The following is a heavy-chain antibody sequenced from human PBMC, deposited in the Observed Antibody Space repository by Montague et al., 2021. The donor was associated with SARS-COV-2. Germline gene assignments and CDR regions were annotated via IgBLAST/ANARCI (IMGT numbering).Heavy chain of an antibody. Sequence: SETLSLTCTVSGGSISTEGYYWGWFRQPPGKGLEWLANTYHNDAPNYKPSLKSRLTIILDTPKNQYSLSLKSLSAEDTAVYYCVRHGSCSSDRWGQGTLVTVSS. CDR3: VRHGSCSSDR. J-gene: IGHJ1*01. CDR1: GGSISTEGYY. CDR2: TYHNDAP. D-gene: IGHD3-10*01. V-gene: IGHV4-39*01.